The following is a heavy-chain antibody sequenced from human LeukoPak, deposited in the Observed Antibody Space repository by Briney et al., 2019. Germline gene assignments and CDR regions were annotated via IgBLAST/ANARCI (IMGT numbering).Heavy chain of an antibody. CDR2: ISAYDGET. Sequence: EASVKVSCKASGYSFTSYGISWVREAPGRGLEGVGYISAYDGETRYAQKFQGRVTLTTDTSTGTVYMEMRRLRSDDTAVYYCARGGKNYFDFWGQGTLVTVSS. D-gene: IGHD1-26*01. CDR3: ARGGKNYFDF. J-gene: IGHJ4*02. CDR1: GYSFTSYG. V-gene: IGHV1-18*01.